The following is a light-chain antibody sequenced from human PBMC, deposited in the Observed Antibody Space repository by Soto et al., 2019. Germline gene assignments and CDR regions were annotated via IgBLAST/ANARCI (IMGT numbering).Light chain of an antibody. J-gene: IGKJ4*01. Sequence: EIVLTQSTATLSLSPGESATLSCRTSQSVSGSLAWYQKKPGQAPRLLIYDAYDRATGIPARFSGSGSGTDFSLTVSNLEPEDFAVYYCQQYSKWPLTFGGGTKVELK. CDR3: QQYSKWPLT. V-gene: IGKV3-11*01. CDR2: DAY. CDR1: QSVSGS.